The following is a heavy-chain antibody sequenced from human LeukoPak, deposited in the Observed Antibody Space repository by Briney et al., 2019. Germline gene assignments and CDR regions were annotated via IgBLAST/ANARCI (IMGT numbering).Heavy chain of an antibody. CDR1: GFAFSSYG. V-gene: IGHV3-23*01. J-gene: IGHJ4*02. CDR2: ISGSGGST. D-gene: IGHD6-13*01. Sequence: PGGSLRLSCAASGFAFSSYGMGWVRQAPGKGLEWVSAISGSGGSTYYADSVKGRFTISRDNSKNTLYLQMNSRRAEHTAVYYCAKEMPRLLGATNLYSSSWYRSLYYFDYWGQGTLVTVSS. CDR3: AKEMPRLLGATNLYSSSWYRSLYYFDY.